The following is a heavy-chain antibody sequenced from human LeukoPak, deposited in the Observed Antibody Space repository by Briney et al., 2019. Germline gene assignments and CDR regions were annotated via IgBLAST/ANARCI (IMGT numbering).Heavy chain of an antibody. CDR2: ISSSSSYI. D-gene: IGHD3-22*01. CDR3: ARASPHSSGYYAY. V-gene: IGHV3-21*01. Sequence: GGSLRLSCAASGFTFSSYGMHWVRQAPGKGLEWVSSISSSSSYIYYADSVKGRFTISRDNAKNSLYLQMNSLRAEDTAVYYCARASPHSSGYYAYWGQGTLVTVSS. J-gene: IGHJ4*02. CDR1: GFTFSSYG.